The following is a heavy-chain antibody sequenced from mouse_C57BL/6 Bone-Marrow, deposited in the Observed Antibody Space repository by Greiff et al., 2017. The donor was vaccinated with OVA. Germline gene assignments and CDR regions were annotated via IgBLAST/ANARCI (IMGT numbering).Heavy chain of an antibody. V-gene: IGHV1-15*01. J-gene: IGHJ4*01. CDR1: GYTFTDYE. D-gene: IGHD2-5*01. Sequence: QVQLKESGAELVRPGASVTLSCKASGYTFTDYEMNWVKQTPVHGLEWIGAIDTETGGTAYNQKFKGKAILTADKSSSTAYMELRSLTSEDSAVYYCTRGYSNYYAMDYWGQGTSVTVSS. CDR2: IDTETGGT. CDR3: TRGYSNYYAMDY.